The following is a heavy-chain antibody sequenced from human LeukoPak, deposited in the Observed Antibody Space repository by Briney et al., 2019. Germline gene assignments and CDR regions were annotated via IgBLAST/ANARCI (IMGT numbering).Heavy chain of an antibody. J-gene: IGHJ3*02. D-gene: IGHD1-14*01. CDR3: ARPVGITDAFDI. CDR2: IIPIFGTA. CDR1: GGTFSSYA. V-gene: IGHV1-69*13. Sequence: SVKVSCKASGGTFSSYAISWVRQAPGQGLEWMGGIIPIFGTANYAQKFRGRVTITADESTSTAYMELSSLRSEDTAVYYCARPVGITDAFDIWGQGTMVTVSS.